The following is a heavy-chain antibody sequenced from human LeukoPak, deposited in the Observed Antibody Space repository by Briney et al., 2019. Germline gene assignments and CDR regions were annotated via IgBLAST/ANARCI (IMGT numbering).Heavy chain of an antibody. Sequence: SSETLSLTCTVSGYSISSGYYWGWIRQPPGKGLEWIGSIYHSGSTYYNPSLKSRVTISVDTSKNQFSLKLSSVTAADTAVYYCARWNRMIDYWGQGTLVTVSS. CDR2: IYHSGST. D-gene: IGHD1-1*01. V-gene: IGHV4-38-2*02. CDR1: GYSISSGYY. CDR3: ARWNRMIDY. J-gene: IGHJ4*02.